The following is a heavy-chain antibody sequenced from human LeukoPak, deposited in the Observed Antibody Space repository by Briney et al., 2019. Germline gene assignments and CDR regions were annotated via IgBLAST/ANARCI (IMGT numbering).Heavy chain of an antibody. V-gene: IGHV3-21*01. CDR3: ARDWALFDY. CDR1: GFTFSTYN. D-gene: IGHD3-16*01. J-gene: IGHJ4*02. Sequence: GGSLRLSCAASGFTFSTYNMNWVRQAPGKGLEWVSSISSSSAYIYYADSVEGRFTISRDNAKNSVNLQMNSLRAEDTAVYYCARDWALFDYWGQGTLVTVSS. CDR2: ISSSSAYI.